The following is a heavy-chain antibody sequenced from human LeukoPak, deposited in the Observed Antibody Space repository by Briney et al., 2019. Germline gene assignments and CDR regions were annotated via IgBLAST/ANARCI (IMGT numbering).Heavy chain of an antibody. CDR2: IYYSGST. V-gene: IGHV4-39*01. CDR3: ARRIVVARGFDY. Sequence: SETLSLTCTVSGGSISSSSYYWRWLRQPPGRGLEWIGSIYYSGSTYYNPSLKSRVTISVDTSKNQFSLKLSSVTAADTAVYYCARRIVVARGFDYWGQGTLVTVSS. D-gene: IGHD2-15*01. J-gene: IGHJ4*02. CDR1: GGSISSSSYY.